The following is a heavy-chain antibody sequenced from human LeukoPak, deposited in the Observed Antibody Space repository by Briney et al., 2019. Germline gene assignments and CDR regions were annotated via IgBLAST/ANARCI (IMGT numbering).Heavy chain of an antibody. CDR1: GYTFTSYD. D-gene: IGHD1-26*01. V-gene: IGHV1-8*03. CDR2: MNPNSGNT. CDR3: AIIGGTYYHY. Sequence: GASLKVSCKASGYTFTSYDINWVRQATGQGLEWMGRMNPNSGNTGYAQKFQGRVTITRNTSISTAYMELSSLRSDDTAVYYCAIIGGTYYHYWGQGTLVTVSS. J-gene: IGHJ4*02.